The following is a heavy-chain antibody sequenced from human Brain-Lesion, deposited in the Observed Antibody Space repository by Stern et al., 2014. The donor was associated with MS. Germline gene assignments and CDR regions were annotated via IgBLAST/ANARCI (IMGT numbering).Heavy chain of an antibody. Sequence: EMQLGESGGGLVQPGGSLRLSCAGSGFTFSHYWMTWVRQAPGKGLEWVASINKDGSEKYYVDSLKGRFTISRDNAKNSLYLQMTSLRADDTAVYYCARKTTAKNWGQGTLVTVSS. CDR1: GFTFSHYW. CDR2: INKDGSEK. V-gene: IGHV3-7*01. J-gene: IGHJ4*02. D-gene: IGHD4-17*01. CDR3: ARKTTAKN.